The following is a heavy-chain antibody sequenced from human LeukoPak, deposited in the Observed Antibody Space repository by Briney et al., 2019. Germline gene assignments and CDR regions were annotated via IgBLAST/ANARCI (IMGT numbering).Heavy chain of an antibody. D-gene: IGHD1-26*01. J-gene: IGHJ4*02. CDR3: ARQMYAATIDY. Sequence: PSETLSLTCAVYGGSFSGYYWSWIRQPPGKGLEWIGEINHSGSTNYNPSLKSRVTISVDTSKNQFSLKLSSVTAADTAVYCCARQMYAATIDYWGQGTLVTVSS. CDR2: INHSGST. CDR1: GGSFSGYY. V-gene: IGHV4-34*01.